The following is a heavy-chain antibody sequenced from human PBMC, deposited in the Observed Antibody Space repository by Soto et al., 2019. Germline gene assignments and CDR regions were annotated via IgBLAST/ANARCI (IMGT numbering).Heavy chain of an antibody. CDR2: ISHTGFT. CDR3: AREFSSPHINYLDF. V-gene: IGHV4-61*01. J-gene: IGHJ4*02. CDR1: RFSISIDRYY. Sequence: QVQLQESGPGRVKPSETLSLTCTVSRFSISIDRYYWTWIRQSPGKGLEWIGYISHTGFTKYNPSLESRVTISVDTSKNQCSLKLRSVTAADTAVYYCAREFSSPHINYLDFWGQGTLVSVSS.